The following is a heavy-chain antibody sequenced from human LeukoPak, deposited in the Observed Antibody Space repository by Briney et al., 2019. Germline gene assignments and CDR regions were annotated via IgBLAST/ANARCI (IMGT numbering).Heavy chain of an antibody. CDR3: AREWDSGSYYLGYFDY. J-gene: IGHJ4*02. Sequence: GGSLRLSCAASGFTFSDHYMDWVRQAPGKGREGAGRIRNKANSYTTEYAASVKGRFTISRDDSKNSLYLQMNSLKCEDTAVDYCAREWDSGSYYLGYFDYWGQGTLVTVSS. CDR1: GFTFSDHY. V-gene: IGHV3-72*01. D-gene: IGHD1-26*01. CDR2: IRNKANSYTT.